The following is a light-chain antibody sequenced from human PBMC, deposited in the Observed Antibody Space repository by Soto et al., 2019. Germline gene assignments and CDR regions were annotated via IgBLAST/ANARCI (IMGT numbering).Light chain of an antibody. CDR2: LAS. CDR1: QSISSW. J-gene: IGKJ1*01. Sequence: DIQMAQSPSTLSASVGDRVTITCRASQSISSWLAWYQQKPGKAPKLLIYLASTLVFGVPSRFSGSGSGTDFTLTITSLQPEDSATYYCQHSYGTPRTFGQGTKVDIK. V-gene: IGKV1-5*03. CDR3: QHSYGTPRT.